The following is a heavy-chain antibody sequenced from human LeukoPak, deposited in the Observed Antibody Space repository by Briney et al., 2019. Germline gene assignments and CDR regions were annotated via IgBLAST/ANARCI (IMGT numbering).Heavy chain of an antibody. D-gene: IGHD1-7*01. CDR1: GFTFSSFA. V-gene: IGHV3-48*01. Sequence: HTGGSLRLSCAASGFTFSSFAMNWVRQTPGKGLEWVSYIGPASSSTISYADSVRGRFTISRDNAKNSLYLQMNSLRAEDTAVYYCARDHNWNYDYWGQGTLVTVSS. J-gene: IGHJ4*02. CDR2: IGPASSSTI. CDR3: ARDHNWNYDY.